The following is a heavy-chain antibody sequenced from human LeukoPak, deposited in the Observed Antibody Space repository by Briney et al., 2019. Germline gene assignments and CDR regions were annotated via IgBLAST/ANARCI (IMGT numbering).Heavy chain of an antibody. CDR2: ISSSGSTI. CDR1: GFTFSDYY. Sequence: GGSLRLSCAASGFTFSDYYMSWIRQAPGKGLEWVSYISSSGSTIYYADSVKGRFTISRDNAKNSLYLQMNSLRAEDTAVYYCTRSHGSGSYYSRRHYYYGMDVWGQGTTVTVSS. V-gene: IGHV3-11*01. D-gene: IGHD3-10*01. J-gene: IGHJ6*02. CDR3: TRSHGSGSYYSRRHYYYGMDV.